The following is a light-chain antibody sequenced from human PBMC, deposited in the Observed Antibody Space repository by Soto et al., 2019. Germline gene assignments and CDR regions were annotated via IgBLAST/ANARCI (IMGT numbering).Light chain of an antibody. Sequence: QSALTQPASVSGSPGQSITISCTGTSSEVGGYNYVSWYQHHPGKAPKLMIYDVTYRPSWVSNRFSGSKSGNTASLTISGLQAEDEADYYCSSYTGTSIYVVFGGGTKRTVL. CDR2: DVT. V-gene: IGLV2-14*03. CDR3: SSYTGTSIYVV. CDR1: SSEVGGYNY. J-gene: IGLJ2*01.